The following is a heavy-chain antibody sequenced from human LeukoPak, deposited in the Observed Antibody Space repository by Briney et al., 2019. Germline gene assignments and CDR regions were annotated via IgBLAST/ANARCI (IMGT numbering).Heavy chain of an antibody. D-gene: IGHD2-2*01. CDR2: IYHSGST. Sequence: SGTLSLTCAVSGGSISSSNWWSWVRQPPGKGLEWIGEIYHSGSTNYNPSLKSRVTISVDKSKNQFSLKLSSVTAADTAVYYCARAPGYCSSTSCYGLYFDHWGLGTLVTVSS. CDR1: GGSISSSNW. J-gene: IGHJ4*02. CDR3: ARAPGYCSSTSCYGLYFDH. V-gene: IGHV4-4*02.